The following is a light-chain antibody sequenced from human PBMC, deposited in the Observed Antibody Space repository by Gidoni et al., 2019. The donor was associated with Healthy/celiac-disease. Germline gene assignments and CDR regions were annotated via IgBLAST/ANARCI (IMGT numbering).Light chain of an antibody. CDR1: KLGDKY. CDR2: QDS. J-gene: IGLJ2*01. CDR3: QAWDSRSSVV. V-gene: IGLV3-1*01. Sequence: SYELTQPPSVSVSPGQTASITCSGDKLGDKYACWYQQKPGQSPVLVIYQDSKRPSGIPARFSGSNSGNTATLTISGTQAMDEADYYCQAWDSRSSVVFGGGTKLTVL.